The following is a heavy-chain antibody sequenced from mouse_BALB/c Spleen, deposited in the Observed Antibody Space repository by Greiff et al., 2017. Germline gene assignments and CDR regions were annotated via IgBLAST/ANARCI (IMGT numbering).Heavy chain of an antibody. Sequence: QVQLQQSGPELVKPGASVKISCKASGYAFSSSWMNWVKQRPGQGLEWIGRIYPGDGDTNYNGKFKDKTTLTADKSSSTAYMQLSSLTSEDSAVYYCARGHYYAMDYWGQGTSVTVSS. CDR2: IYPGDGDT. CDR1: GYAFSSSW. CDR3: ARGHYYAMDY. J-gene: IGHJ4*01. V-gene: IGHV1-82*01.